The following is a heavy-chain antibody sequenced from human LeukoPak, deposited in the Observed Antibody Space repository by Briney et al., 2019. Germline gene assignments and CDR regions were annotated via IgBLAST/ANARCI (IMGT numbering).Heavy chain of an antibody. J-gene: IGHJ4*02. CDR1: GFTFSSYG. CDR2: IRYDGSNK. V-gene: IGHV3-30*02. D-gene: IGHD3-10*01. Sequence: GGSLRLSCAASGFTFSSYGTHWVRQAPGKGLEWVAFIRYDGSNKYYADSVKGRFTISRDNSKNTLYLQMNSLRAEDTAVYYCAIDEYYYGSGPFDYWGQGTLVTVSS. CDR3: AIDEYYYGSGPFDY.